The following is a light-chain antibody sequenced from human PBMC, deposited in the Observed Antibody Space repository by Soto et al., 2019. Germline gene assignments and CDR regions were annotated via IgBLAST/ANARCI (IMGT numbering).Light chain of an antibody. Sequence: DLQMTQSPSSLSASVRDRVTITCRASQSISNYLNWYQQKPGRAPKILIYAASSLQSGVPSRFSGGGSGTDFTLTITSLQPEDFATYYCQQSYSSPWTFGQGTKVEI. CDR2: AAS. J-gene: IGKJ1*01. CDR3: QQSYSSPWT. V-gene: IGKV1-39*01. CDR1: QSISNY.